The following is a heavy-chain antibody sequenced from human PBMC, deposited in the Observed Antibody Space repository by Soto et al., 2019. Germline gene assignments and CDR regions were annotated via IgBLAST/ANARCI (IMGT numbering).Heavy chain of an antibody. Sequence: QVQLVESGGGVVQPGRSLRLSCAASGFTFSSYAMHWVRQAPGKGLEWVAVISYDGSNKYYADSVKGRFTISRDNSKNPLYLQMNSLRAEDTAVYYCARSPAVVLQLYYFNYWGQGTLVTVSS. CDR3: ARSPAVVLQLYYFNY. CDR2: ISYDGSNK. D-gene: IGHD2-15*01. J-gene: IGHJ4*02. V-gene: IGHV3-30-3*01. CDR1: GFTFSSYA.